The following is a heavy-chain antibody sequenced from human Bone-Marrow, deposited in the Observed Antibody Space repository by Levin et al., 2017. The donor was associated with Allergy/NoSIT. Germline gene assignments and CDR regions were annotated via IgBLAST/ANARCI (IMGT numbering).Heavy chain of an antibody. CDR1: GFTFGDYP. J-gene: IGHJ4*02. CDR3: YRLAPRAREYNHVYSDSD. Sequence: GGSLRLSCTASGFTFGDYPMGWVRQAPGKGLEWIGFIRSKDYGGTTEYAPSVKGRFTVSRDDSKSIAYLHMSSLKIGDTAVYYCYRLAPRAREYNHVYSDSDWGQGTLVTVSS. D-gene: IGHD5/OR15-5a*01. V-gene: IGHV3-49*04. CDR2: IRSKDYGGTT.